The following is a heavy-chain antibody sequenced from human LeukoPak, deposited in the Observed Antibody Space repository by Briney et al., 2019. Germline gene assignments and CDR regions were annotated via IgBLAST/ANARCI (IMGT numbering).Heavy chain of an antibody. CDR1: GYTFTGYY. CDR2: INPNSGGT. V-gene: IGHV1-2*02. Sequence: ASVNVSCKASGYTFTGYYMHWVRQAPGQGLEWMGWINPNSGGTNYAQKFQGRVTMTRDTSISTAYMELTRLRSDDTAVYYCARVLSGYSYYYYGMDVWGQGTTVTVSS. D-gene: IGHD2-15*01. CDR3: ARVLSGYSYYYYGMDV. J-gene: IGHJ6*02.